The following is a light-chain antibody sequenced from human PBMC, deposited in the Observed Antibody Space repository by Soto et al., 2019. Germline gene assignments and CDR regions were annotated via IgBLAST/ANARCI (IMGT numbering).Light chain of an antibody. CDR1: QSVSSN. V-gene: IGKV3-15*01. CDR3: QQYNNRPET. CDR2: GAS. J-gene: IGKJ1*01. Sequence: EIVMTQSPATLSVSPGERATLSCRASQSVSSNLAWYQQKPGQAPRLLIYGASTRATGIPARFSGSESGTEFTLTISSLHSEDFAFYYCQQYNNRPETFGQRTKVEIK.